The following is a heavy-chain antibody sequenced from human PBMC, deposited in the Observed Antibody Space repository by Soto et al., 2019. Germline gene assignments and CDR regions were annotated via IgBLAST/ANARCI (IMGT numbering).Heavy chain of an antibody. J-gene: IGHJ6*03. CDR1: GFTFSSYG. V-gene: IGHV3-33*01. CDR3: ARDGYDFWSGSNYYYYYYMDV. D-gene: IGHD3-3*01. CDR2: IWYDGSNK. Sequence: GGSLRLSCAASGFTFSSYGMHWVRQAPGKGLEWVAVIWYDGSNKYYADSVKGRFTISRDNSKNTLYLQMNSLRAEDTAVYYCARDGYDFWSGSNYYYYYYMDVWGKGTTVTVSS.